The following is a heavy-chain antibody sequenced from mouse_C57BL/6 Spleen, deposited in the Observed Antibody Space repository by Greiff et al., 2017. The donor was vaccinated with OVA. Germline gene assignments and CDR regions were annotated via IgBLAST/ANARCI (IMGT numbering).Heavy chain of an antibody. CDR2: INPNYGTT. CDR3: ARPYYYGSSYAMDY. V-gene: IGHV1-39*01. D-gene: IGHD1-1*01. Sequence: EVQLQQSGPELVKPGASVKISCKASGYSFTDCNMNWVKQSNGKSLEWIGVINPNYGTTSYNQKFKGKATLTVDQSSSTAYMQLNSLTSEDSAVYYCARPYYYGSSYAMDYWGQGTSVTVSS. J-gene: IGHJ4*01. CDR1: GYSFTDCN.